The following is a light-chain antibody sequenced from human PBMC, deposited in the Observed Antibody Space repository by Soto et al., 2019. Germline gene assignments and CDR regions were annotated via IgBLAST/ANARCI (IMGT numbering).Light chain of an antibody. CDR2: KAS. CDR1: QTISSW. Sequence: DIQMTQSPSTLSGSVGDRVSFTCRARQTISSWLAWYQQKPGKAPKLLIYKASTLKSGVPSMFSGSGSGTEFTLTISSLQPDDFATYYCQHYNSYSEAVGQGTKVDSK. V-gene: IGKV1-5*03. J-gene: IGKJ1*01. CDR3: QHYNSYSEA.